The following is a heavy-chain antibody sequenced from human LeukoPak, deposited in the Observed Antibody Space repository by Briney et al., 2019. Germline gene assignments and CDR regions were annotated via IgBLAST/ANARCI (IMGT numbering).Heavy chain of an antibody. CDR3: ARDVWTGVAVSDY. V-gene: IGHV3-7*01. CDR2: IKEDGSIQ. Sequence: GGSLRLSCVASGFTFSSYWMTWVRQAPGKGLEWLANIKEDGSIQYYLDSVRGRFTISRDNAKTSVYLQMNSLRADDTAVYYCARDVWTGVAVSDYWGQGTLVTVSS. CDR1: GFTFSSYW. J-gene: IGHJ4*02. D-gene: IGHD6-19*01.